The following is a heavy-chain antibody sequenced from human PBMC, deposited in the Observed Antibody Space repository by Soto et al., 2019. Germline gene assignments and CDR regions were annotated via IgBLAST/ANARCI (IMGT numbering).Heavy chain of an antibody. CDR3: ARDGRAYYDFWSYGMDV. CDR2: IYYSGST. Sequence: SETLSLTCTVSGGSISSGGYYWSWIRQHPGMGLEWIGYIYYSGSTYYNPSLKSRVTISVDTSKNQFSLKLRSVTAADTAVYYCARDGRAYYDFWSYGMDVWGQGTTVTVSS. D-gene: IGHD3-3*01. J-gene: IGHJ6*02. V-gene: IGHV4-31*03. CDR1: GGSISSGGYY.